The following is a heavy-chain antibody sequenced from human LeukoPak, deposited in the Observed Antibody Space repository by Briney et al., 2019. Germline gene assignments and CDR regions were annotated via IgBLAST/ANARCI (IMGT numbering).Heavy chain of an antibody. V-gene: IGHV3-30*18. J-gene: IGHJ4*02. CDR1: GSTFSSYG. D-gene: IGHD6-6*01. CDR2: ISYDGSNK. Sequence: GGSLRLSCAASGSTFSSYGMHWVRQAPGKGLEWVAVISYDGSNKYYADSVKGRFTISRDNSKNTLYLQMNSLRPEDTAVYYCAKDVPVAYFDYWGQGTLVTVSS. CDR3: AKDVPVAYFDY.